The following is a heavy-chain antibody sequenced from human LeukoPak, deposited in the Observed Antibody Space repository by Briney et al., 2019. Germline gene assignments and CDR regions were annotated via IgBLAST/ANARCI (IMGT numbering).Heavy chain of an antibody. CDR3: ARRVTFRGSIVAAFDI. Sequence: GESLKISCKGSGYIFTNYWIGWVRQMPGKGPEWMGIIYPGDFDTRYSPSFEGRVTISAEKSISTAYLQWSSLKASDAAIYYCARRVTFRGSIVAAFDIWGQGTMVTVSS. CDR1: GYIFTNYW. V-gene: IGHV5-51*01. J-gene: IGHJ3*02. CDR2: IYPGDFDT. D-gene: IGHD3-16*02.